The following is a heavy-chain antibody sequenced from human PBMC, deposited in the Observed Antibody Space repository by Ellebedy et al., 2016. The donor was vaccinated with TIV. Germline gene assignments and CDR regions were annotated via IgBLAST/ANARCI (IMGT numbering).Heavy chain of an antibody. V-gene: IGHV1-58*02. CDR2: IVVGSGNT. J-gene: IGHJ4*02. D-gene: IGHD3-22*01. Sequence: ASVKVSCKASGFTFTSSAMQWVRQARGQRLEWIGWIVVGSGNTNYAQKFQERVTITRDMSTSTAYMELSSLRSEDTAVYYCALSPLDYDSSGYNLDYWGQGTLVTVSS. CDR3: ALSPLDYDSSGYNLDY. CDR1: GFTFTSSA.